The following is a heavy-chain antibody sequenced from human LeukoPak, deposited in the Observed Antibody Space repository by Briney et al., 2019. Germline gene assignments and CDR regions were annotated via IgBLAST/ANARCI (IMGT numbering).Heavy chain of an antibody. J-gene: IGHJ4*02. V-gene: IGHV1-18*01. D-gene: IGHD3-22*01. CDR3: ARDLTHRRNYDNSGYQIVPAF. CDR1: GYTFTSYG. CDR2: LSPYSGNT. Sequence: GASVKVSCKTSGYTFTSYGLTWVRQAPGQGLEWVGWLSPYSGNTNYAQKVQGRVIMTTDTSTSTAYMELRSLRSDDTAMYYCARDLTHRRNYDNSGYQIVPAFWGQGTLVTVSS.